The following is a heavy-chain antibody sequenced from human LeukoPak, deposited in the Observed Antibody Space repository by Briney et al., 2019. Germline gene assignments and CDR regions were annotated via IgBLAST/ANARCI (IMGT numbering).Heavy chain of an antibody. J-gene: IGHJ4*02. D-gene: IGHD2-21*02. CDR3: ARSGDPDY. CDR1: GFTFSNYN. V-gene: IGHV3-48*01. CDR2: ISSSSSTI. Sequence: QTAGSLRLSCAASGFTFSNYNMNWVRQAPGKGLEWVSNISSSSSTIFYADSMKGRFTISRDNAKNSLYLQMHSLRAEDTAVYYCARSGDPDYWGQGTLVTVSS.